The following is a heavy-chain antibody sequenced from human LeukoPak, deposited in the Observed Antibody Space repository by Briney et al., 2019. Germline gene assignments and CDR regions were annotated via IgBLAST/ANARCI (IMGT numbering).Heavy chain of an antibody. CDR2: ISGSGGST. CDR1: GFTFSSYS. D-gene: IGHD1-26*01. V-gene: IGHV3-23*01. J-gene: IGHJ4*02. CDR3: AREVYSGSYYFDY. Sequence: GGSLRLSCAASGFTFSSYSMNWVRQAPGKGLEWVSAISGSGGSTYYADSVKGWFTISRDNSKNTLYLQMNSLRAEDTAVYYCAREVYSGSYYFDYWGQGTLVTVSS.